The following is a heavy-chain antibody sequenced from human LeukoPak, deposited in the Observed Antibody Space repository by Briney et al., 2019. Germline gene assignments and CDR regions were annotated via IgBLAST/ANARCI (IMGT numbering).Heavy chain of an antibody. D-gene: IGHD6-19*01. V-gene: IGHV3-53*01. CDR1: GFTVSSNY. Sequence: GGSLRLSCADSGFTVSSNYMSWVRQAPGKGLEWVSVIYSGGSTYYADSVKGRFTISRDNSKNTLYLQMNSLRAEDTAVYYCARYLFRSGWYDSSYWGQGTLVTVSS. CDR2: IYSGGST. CDR3: ARYLFRSGWYDSSY. J-gene: IGHJ4*02.